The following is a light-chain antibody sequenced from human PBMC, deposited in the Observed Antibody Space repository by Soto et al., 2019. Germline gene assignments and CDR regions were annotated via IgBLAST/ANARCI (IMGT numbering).Light chain of an antibody. V-gene: IGKV3-15*01. Sequence: EIVMTQSPATLSVSPGERATLSCRASQSVSSSLAWYQQKPGQAPRLLFYGASTGATGVPARFSGSGSGTDFTLTISRLEPEDFAVYYCQQYDSSPKTFGQGTKVDIK. CDR3: QQYDSSPKT. CDR1: QSVSSS. CDR2: GAS. J-gene: IGKJ1*01.